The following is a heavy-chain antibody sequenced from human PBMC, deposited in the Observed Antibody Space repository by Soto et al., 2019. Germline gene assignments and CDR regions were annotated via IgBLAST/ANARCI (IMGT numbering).Heavy chain of an antibody. CDR1: GGTFSSYA. CDR2: IIPIFGTA. D-gene: IGHD3-10*01. J-gene: IGHJ3*02. Sequence: SVKVSCKASGGTFSSYAISWVRQAPGQGLEWMGGIIPIFGTANYAQKFQGRVTITADESTSTAYMELSSLRSEDTAVYYCASGDWITMVRGVIIFYAFDIWGQGTMVT. CDR3: ASGDWITMVRGVIIFYAFDI. V-gene: IGHV1-69*13.